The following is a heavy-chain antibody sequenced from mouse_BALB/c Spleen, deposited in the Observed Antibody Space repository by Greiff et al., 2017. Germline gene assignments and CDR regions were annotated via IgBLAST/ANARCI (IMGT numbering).Heavy chain of an antibody. J-gene: IGHJ2*01. D-gene: IGHD2-4*01. CDR1: GYSITSDYA. CDR2: ISYSGST. Sequence: EVMLVESGPGLVKPSQSLSLTCTVTGYSITSDYAWNWIRQFPGNKLEWMGYISYSGSTSYNPSLKSRISITRDTSKNQFFLQLNSVTTEDTATYYCARSDSYFDYWGQGTTLTVSS. V-gene: IGHV3-2*02. CDR3: ARSDSYFDY.